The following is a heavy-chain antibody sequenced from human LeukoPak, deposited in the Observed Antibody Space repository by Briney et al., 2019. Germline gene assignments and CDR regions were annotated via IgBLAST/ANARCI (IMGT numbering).Heavy chain of an antibody. V-gene: IGHV3-66*01. CDR2: IYSGGST. J-gene: IGHJ4*02. CDR1: GFTFSSYA. Sequence: GGSLRLSCAASGFTFSSYAMSWVRQAPGKGLEWVSIIYSGGSTYYADSVKGRFTISRDNSKNTLYLQMNSLRAEDTAVYYCARGDSGSTTPPFDYWGQGTLVTVSS. CDR3: ARGDSGSTTPPFDY. D-gene: IGHD5-12*01.